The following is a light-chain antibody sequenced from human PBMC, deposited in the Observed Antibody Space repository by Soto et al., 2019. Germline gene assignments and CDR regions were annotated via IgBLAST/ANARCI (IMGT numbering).Light chain of an antibody. CDR3: QEHYSAPPVA. J-gene: IGKJ3*01. V-gene: IGKV1-27*01. CDR2: SAS. Sequence: DIQMTQSPSSLSASVGDRVTITCRASQGIDHFLAWYQQKPGKDPKLLIYSASTLQSGVPSRFSGSGSGTDFTLTITSLQPEDVATYYCQEHYSAPPVAFGPGTKVDV. CDR1: QGIDHF.